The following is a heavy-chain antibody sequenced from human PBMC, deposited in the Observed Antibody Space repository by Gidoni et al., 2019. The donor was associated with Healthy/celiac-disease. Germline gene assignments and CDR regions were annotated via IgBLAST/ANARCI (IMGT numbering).Heavy chain of an antibody. V-gene: IGHV3-23*01. D-gene: IGHD6-13*01. CDR3: AKDFSEQQLVSDAFDI. CDR1: GSHFSSYA. J-gene: IGHJ3*02. Sequence: VQLLESGGGLVQHGGSLRLPCAASGSHFSSYAMSWVRQAPGKGLEWFAAISGSGGSTYYADSVKGRFTISRDNSKNTLYLQMNSLRAEDTAVYYCAKDFSEQQLVSDAFDIWGQGTMVTVSS. CDR2: ISGSGGST.